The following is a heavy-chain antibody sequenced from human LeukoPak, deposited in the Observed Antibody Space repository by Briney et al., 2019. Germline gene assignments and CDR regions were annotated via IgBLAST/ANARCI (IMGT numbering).Heavy chain of an antibody. CDR1: GFTFSNFG. Sequence: PGGSLRLSCAASGFTFSNFGMHWVRQAPGKGLEWVAVISVDGSNEYYADSVKGRFTISRDNAKNTLYLQMNSLRAEDTAVYYCARDRIPQAFDIWGQGTMVTVSS. V-gene: IGHV3-30*03. CDR3: ARDRIPQAFDI. D-gene: IGHD2-2*02. J-gene: IGHJ3*02. CDR2: ISVDGSNE.